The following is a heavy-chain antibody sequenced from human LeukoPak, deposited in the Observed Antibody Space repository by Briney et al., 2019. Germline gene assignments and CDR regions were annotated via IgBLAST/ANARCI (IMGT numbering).Heavy chain of an antibody. Sequence: GGSLRLSCAASGFAVSSKYMSWVRQAPGKGLEWVSVIYSGGTTYYADSVKGRFTISRDTSKNTLYLQMNSPRAEDTAVYYCARMLISSGYYVDSWGQGTLVTVSS. CDR2: IYSGGTT. CDR1: GFAVSSKY. CDR3: ARMLISSGYYVDS. D-gene: IGHD3-22*01. J-gene: IGHJ4*02. V-gene: IGHV3-53*01.